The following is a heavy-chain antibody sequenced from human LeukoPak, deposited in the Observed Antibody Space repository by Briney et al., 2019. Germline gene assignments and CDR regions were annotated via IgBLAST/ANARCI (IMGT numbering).Heavy chain of an antibody. V-gene: IGHV3-21*01. D-gene: IGHD6-13*01. CDR2: ISSSSRYI. CDR1: GFTFSSYS. CDR3: ARDLTGYSSSWLQYYFDY. Sequence: GGSLRLSCAASGFTFSSYSMNWVRQAPGKGLEWVSSISSSSRYIYYADSVKGRFTISRDNAKNSLYLQMNSLRAEDTAVYYCARDLTGYSSSWLQYYFDYWGQGTLVTVSS. J-gene: IGHJ4*02.